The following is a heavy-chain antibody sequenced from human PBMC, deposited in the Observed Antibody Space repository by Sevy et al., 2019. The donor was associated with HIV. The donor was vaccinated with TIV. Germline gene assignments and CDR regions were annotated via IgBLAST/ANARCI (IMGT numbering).Heavy chain of an antibody. D-gene: IGHD1-26*01. J-gene: IGHJ4*02. CDR3: AREYSGTYYYFDY. Sequence: GGSLRLSCAASGFTFSSYWMHWVRQAPGKGLVWVSRINSDGSSTNYADSVKGRLTMSRDNAKNTLYLQMNSLRAEDTAVYYCAREYSGTYYYFDYWGQGTLVTVSS. V-gene: IGHV3-74*01. CDR1: GFTFSSYW. CDR2: INSDGSST.